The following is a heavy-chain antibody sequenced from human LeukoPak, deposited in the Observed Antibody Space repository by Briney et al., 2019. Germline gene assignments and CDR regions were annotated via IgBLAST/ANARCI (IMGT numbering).Heavy chain of an antibody. D-gene: IGHD3-22*01. CDR1: GFTFSDYY. V-gene: IGHV3-11*01. J-gene: IGHJ4*02. CDR3: ARYYYDSSGYYYFDY. CDR2: ISSSGSTI. Sequence: GGSLRLSCAATGFTFSDYYMSWIRQAPGKGLEWVSYISSSGSTIYYADSVKGRFTISRDNAKNSLYLQMNSLRAEDTAVYYCARYYYDSSGYYYFDYWGQGTLVTVSS.